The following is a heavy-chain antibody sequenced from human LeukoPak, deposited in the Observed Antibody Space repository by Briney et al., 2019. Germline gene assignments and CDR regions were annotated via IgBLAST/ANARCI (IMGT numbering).Heavy chain of an antibody. Sequence: SETLSLTCTVSGGSINSYYWSWIRQPAGKGLEWIGRIYSSGSTNYNPSLKSRVSMSVDTSKNQFSLKLTSVTAADTAVYYCAKDMGIRYFDYWGQGTLVTVSS. J-gene: IGHJ4*02. CDR3: AKDMGIRYFDY. V-gene: IGHV4-4*07. CDR1: GGSINSYY. CDR2: IYSSGST. D-gene: IGHD7-27*01.